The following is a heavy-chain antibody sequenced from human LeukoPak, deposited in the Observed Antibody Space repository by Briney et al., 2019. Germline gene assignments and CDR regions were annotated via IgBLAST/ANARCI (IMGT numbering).Heavy chain of an antibody. Sequence: SETLSLTCTVSGGSIISYYWSWIRQPPGKGLEWIGYIYYSGSTNYNPSLKSRVTISVDTSKNQFSLKLSSVTAADTAVYYCARGQAARPGLSYYYYYMDVWGKGTTVTVSS. CDR2: IYYSGST. J-gene: IGHJ6*03. CDR3: ARGQAARPGLSYYYYYMDV. D-gene: IGHD6-6*01. V-gene: IGHV4-59*01. CDR1: GGSIISYY.